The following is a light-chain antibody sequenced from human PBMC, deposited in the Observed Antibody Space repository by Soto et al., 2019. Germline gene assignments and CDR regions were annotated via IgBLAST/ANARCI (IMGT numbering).Light chain of an antibody. CDR3: VAWDDSLSGRV. J-gene: IGLJ3*02. V-gene: IGLV1-47*03. CDR1: SSNIGSNY. Sequence: QSVLTQPPSASGTPGQRVTISCSGSSSNIGSNYVYWYQQLPGTAPKLLIYRNNQRPSGVPDRFSGSKSGTSASLAISGLCSEDEADYYCVAWDDSLSGRVFGGGTKVTVL. CDR2: RNN.